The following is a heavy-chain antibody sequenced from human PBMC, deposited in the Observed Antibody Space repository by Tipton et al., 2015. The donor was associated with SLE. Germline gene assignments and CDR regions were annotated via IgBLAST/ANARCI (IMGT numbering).Heavy chain of an antibody. CDR3: ARVLGDPDWYFDL. J-gene: IGHJ2*01. CDR2: IYYSGST. V-gene: IGHV4-39*07. Sequence: TLSLTCTVSGDSISSSNYYWGWIRQSPGKGLKWIGTIYYSGSTYYNPSLKSRVTISVDTSKNQFSLKLSSVTAADTAVYYCARVLGDPDWYFDLLVRGTLVTVSS. CDR1: GDSISSSNYY. D-gene: IGHD3-10*01.